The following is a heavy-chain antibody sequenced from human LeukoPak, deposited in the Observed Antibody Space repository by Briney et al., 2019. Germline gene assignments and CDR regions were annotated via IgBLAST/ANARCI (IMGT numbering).Heavy chain of an antibody. CDR1: GFTFSSYG. D-gene: IGHD2-2*01. CDR2: ISYDGSNK. Sequence: GGSLRLSCAASGFTFSSYGMHWVRQAPGKGLEWVAVISYDGSNKYYADSVKGRFTISRDISTDTLWLQMDSLRTEDTAVYYCAKGPLRGTAAAIDYWGQGTLVTVSS. CDR3: AKGPLRGTAAAIDY. V-gene: IGHV3-30*18. J-gene: IGHJ4*02.